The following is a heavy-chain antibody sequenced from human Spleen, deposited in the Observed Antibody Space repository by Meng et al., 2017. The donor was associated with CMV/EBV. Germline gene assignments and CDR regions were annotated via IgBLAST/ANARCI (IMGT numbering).Heavy chain of an antibody. CDR2: IRSKANSYAT. V-gene: IGHV3-73*01. CDR1: GFTFSGSA. Sequence: GGSLRLSCAASGFTFSGSAMHWVRQASGKGLEWVGRIRSKANSYATAYAASVKGRFTISRDDSKNTAYLQMNSRKTEDTAVYYCTRHQPGDSGSVVYWGQGTLVTVSS. D-gene: IGHD3-10*01. CDR3: TRHQPGDSGSVVY. J-gene: IGHJ4*02.